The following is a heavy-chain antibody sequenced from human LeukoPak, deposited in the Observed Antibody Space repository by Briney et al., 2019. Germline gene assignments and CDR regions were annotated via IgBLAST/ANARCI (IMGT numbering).Heavy chain of an antibody. J-gene: IGHJ4*02. Sequence: SETLSLTCTVSGDSISSGTYYWGWIRQPPGKGLEWIGEINHSGSTNYNPSLKSRVTISVDTSKNQFSLKLSSVTAADTAVYYCNLFLDRVIDYWGQGTLVTVSS. D-gene: IGHD2/OR15-2a*01. CDR3: NLFLDRVIDY. CDR1: GDSISSGTYY. CDR2: INHSGST. V-gene: IGHV4-39*07.